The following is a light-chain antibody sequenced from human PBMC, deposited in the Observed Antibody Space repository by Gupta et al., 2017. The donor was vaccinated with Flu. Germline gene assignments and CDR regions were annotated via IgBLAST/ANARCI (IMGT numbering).Light chain of an antibody. J-gene: IGKJ1*01. V-gene: IGKV1-39*01. CDR2: ASF. CDR3: QQSYSTRWT. CDR1: QSISSS. Sequence: DIQMTQSPSSLSASVGDSVTITCRASQSISSSMNWNQQQPGTAPKLLIYASFSLQSGLPSRLSGSGSSTDFTLTISSMKTEDFATDYGQQSYSTRWTFGEGTKVEIK.